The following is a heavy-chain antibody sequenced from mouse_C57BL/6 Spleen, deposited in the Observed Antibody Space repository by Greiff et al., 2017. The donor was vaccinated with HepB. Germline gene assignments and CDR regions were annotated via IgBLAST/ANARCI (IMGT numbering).Heavy chain of an antibody. CDR3: LTGPWFAY. CDR2: IDPETGGT. Sequence: VQLQQSGAELVRPGASVTLSCKASGYTFTDYEMHWVKQTPVHGLEWIGAIDPETGGTAYTQKFKGKSILTADKSSSTAYMELRSLTSEDSAVYYCLTGPWFAYWGQGTLVTVSA. J-gene: IGHJ3*01. V-gene: IGHV1-15*01. D-gene: IGHD4-1*01. CDR1: GYTFTDYE.